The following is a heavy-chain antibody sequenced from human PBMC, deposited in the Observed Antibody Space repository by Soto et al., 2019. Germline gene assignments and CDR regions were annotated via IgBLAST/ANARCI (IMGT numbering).Heavy chain of an antibody. J-gene: IGHJ6*03. CDR2: VYYSGSI. Sequence: SDTLSLTGRVSGLSITSSSQYWGWIRQPPGTGLEWIGTVYYSGSIYYNPSLKSRVTISVDTSKNQFSLNLSSVTAADTAVYYCARQPDYYYYYMDVWGKGTTVT. D-gene: IGHD2-2*01. CDR3: ARQPDYYYYYMDV. V-gene: IGHV4-39*01. CDR1: GLSITSSSQY.